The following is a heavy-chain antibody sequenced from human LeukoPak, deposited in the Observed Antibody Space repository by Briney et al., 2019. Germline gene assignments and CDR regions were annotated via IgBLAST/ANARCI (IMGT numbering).Heavy chain of an antibody. V-gene: IGHV3-33*01. Sequence: GRSLRLSCAASGFTFSSYGKHWVRQAPGKGLEWVAVIWYDGSNKYYADSVKGRFTISRDNSKNTLYLQMNSLRAEDTAVYYCARGSGDIVVVPAAMQFDPWGQGTLVTVSS. CDR3: ARGSGDIVVVPAAMQFDP. J-gene: IGHJ5*02. CDR1: GFTFSSYG. D-gene: IGHD2-2*01. CDR2: IWYDGSNK.